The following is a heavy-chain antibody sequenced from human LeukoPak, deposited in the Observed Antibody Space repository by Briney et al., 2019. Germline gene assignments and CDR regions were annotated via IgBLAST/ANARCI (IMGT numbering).Heavy chain of an antibody. J-gene: IGHJ3*02. D-gene: IGHD5-12*01. V-gene: IGHV4-34*01. CDR1: GGSFSGYY. CDR2: INHSGST. CDR3: ASRGYSGYPDAFDI. Sequence: TSETLSLTCAVYGGSFSGYYWSWIRQPPGKGLEWIGEINHSGSTNYNPSLKSRVTISVDTSKNQFSLKLSSVTAADTAVYYCASRGYSGYPDAFDIWGQGTMVTVSS.